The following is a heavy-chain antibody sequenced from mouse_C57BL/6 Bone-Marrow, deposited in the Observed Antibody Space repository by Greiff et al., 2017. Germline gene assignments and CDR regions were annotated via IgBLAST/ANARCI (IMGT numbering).Heavy chain of an antibody. CDR2: IHPNSGST. CDR1: GYTFTSYW. Sequence: QVQLQQPGAELVKPGASVKLSCKASGYTFTSYWMPWVKQRPGQGLEWIGMIHPNSGSTNYNEKFKSKATLTVDKSSSTAYMQLSSLTSEDSAFYDCARSRGLRRGGFAYWGQGTLVTVSA. D-gene: IGHD2-4*01. CDR3: ARSRGLRRGGFAY. V-gene: IGHV1-64*01. J-gene: IGHJ3*01.